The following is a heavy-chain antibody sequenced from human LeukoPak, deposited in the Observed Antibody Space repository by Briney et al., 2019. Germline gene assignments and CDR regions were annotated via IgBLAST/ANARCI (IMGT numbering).Heavy chain of an antibody. J-gene: IGHJ4*02. CDR1: GFTFSSHG. V-gene: IGHV3-30*18. CDR3: AKALDWSESYFDY. CDR2: ISYDGSNK. D-gene: IGHD3-3*01. Sequence: GGSLRLSCAASGFTFSSHGMHWVRQAPGKGLEWVAVISYDGSNKYYADSVKGRFTISRDNSKNTLYLQMNSLRAEDTAVYYCAKALDWSESYFDYWGQGTLVTVSS.